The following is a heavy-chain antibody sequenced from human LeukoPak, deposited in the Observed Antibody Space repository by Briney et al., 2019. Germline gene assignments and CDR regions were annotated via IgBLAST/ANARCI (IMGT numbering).Heavy chain of an antibody. V-gene: IGHV4-30-4*07. J-gene: IGHJ5*02. CDR1: GGSISSGGYS. CDR2: IYNSGST. Sequence: SQTLSLTCAVSGGSISSGGYSWNWIRQPPGKGLEWIGYIYNSGSTSYNPSLKSRVTMSVDTSKNQFSLKLSSVTAADTAVYYCARDSSGWYRWFDPWGQGTLVTVSS. CDR3: ARDSSGWYRWFDP. D-gene: IGHD6-19*01.